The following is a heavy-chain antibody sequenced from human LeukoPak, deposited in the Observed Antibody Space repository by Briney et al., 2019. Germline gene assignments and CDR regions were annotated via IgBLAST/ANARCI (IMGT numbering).Heavy chain of an antibody. CDR3: ARHGEKPIWSDYYGMDV. CDR1: GYSFTSYW. J-gene: IGHJ6*02. Sequence: GESLKISCKGSGYSFTSYWIGWVRQMPGKGLEWMGIIYPGDSDTRYSPSFQGQVTISADKSISTAYLQWSSLKASDTAMYYCARHGEKPIWSDYYGMDVWGQGTTVTVSS. V-gene: IGHV5-51*01. CDR2: IYPGDSDT. D-gene: IGHD3-10*01.